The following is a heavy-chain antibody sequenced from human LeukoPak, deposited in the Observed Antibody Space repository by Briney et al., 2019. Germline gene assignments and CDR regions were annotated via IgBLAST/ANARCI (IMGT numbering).Heavy chain of an antibody. V-gene: IGHV4-39*01. Sequence: PSETLSLTCTVSGCSISSSIYYWGWIRQPPGKGLEWIGSIYYSGNTYYNPSLKSRVTISVDTSKNQFSLKLRSVTAADTAVYYCARFQQLVQSVDYWGQGTLVTVSS. CDR2: IYYSGNT. CDR3: ARFQQLVQSVDY. D-gene: IGHD6-13*01. J-gene: IGHJ4*02. CDR1: GCSISSSIYY.